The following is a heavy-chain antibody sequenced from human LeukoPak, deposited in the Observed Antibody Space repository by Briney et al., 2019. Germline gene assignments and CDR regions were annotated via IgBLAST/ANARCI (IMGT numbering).Heavy chain of an antibody. CDR3: ARLGVRGVHFDY. D-gene: IGHD3-10*01. Sequence: GEPLKISCKSSRYFFTSYWIGWVRPMPGKGLEWMGIIYPGDSDTRYSPSFQGQVTISADKSNSTAYLQRSSLKASDTARYYGARLGVRGVHFDYWGQGTLVTVPS. J-gene: IGHJ4*02. V-gene: IGHV5-51*01. CDR1: RYFFTSYW. CDR2: IYPGDSDT.